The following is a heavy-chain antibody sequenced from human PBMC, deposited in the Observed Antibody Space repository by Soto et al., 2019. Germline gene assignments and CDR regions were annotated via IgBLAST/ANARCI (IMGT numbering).Heavy chain of an antibody. D-gene: IGHD2-2*01. CDR3: ARVVPASHIDY. Sequence: EVQLVESGGGLVKPGGPLRLSCAASGFTFSSYSMSWVRQAPGKGLEWVSSISGSSIYIYYTDSVKGRFTVSRDNAKNSLYLQMNSLRAEDTAVYYCARVVPASHIDYWGQGTLVTVSS. CDR1: GFTFSSYS. V-gene: IGHV3-21*01. J-gene: IGHJ4*02. CDR2: ISGSSIYI.